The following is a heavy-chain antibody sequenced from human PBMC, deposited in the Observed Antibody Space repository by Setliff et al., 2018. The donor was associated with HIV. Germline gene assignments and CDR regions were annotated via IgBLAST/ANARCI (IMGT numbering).Heavy chain of an antibody. CDR3: AIVRRIITFGGLVGLVQSLYYFHC. D-gene: IGHD3-16*02. Sequence: ASVKVSCKASGYTFTSYGLSWVRQAPGQGLEWVGWISAYNGNTHETQKLQGRVTMTTDTSTDTASMELRGLRFDDTAVYYCAIVRRIITFGGLVGLVQSLYYFHCWGHGTLVTVSS. CDR2: ISAYNGNT. CDR1: GYTFTSYG. J-gene: IGHJ4*01. V-gene: IGHV1-18*01.